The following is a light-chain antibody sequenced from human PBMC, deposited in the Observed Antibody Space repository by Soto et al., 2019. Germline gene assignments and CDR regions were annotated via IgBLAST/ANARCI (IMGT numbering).Light chain of an antibody. V-gene: IGKV3-15*01. CDR2: GAS. CDR1: QSVSSK. CDR3: QQYNDWPPA. Sequence: VMTQSPATLSLSPGGRATLSCRASQSVSSKLVWYQQKPGQAPRFLIYGASTRATGIPARFRGSGSGTEFTLTIDSLQSEDFAVYYCQQYNDWPPAFGGGTKVDIK. J-gene: IGKJ4*01.